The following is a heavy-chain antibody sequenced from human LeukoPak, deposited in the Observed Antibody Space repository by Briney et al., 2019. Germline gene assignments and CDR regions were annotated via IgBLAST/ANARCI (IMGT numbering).Heavy chain of an antibody. CDR1: GFTLSSYG. Sequence: PGGSLRLSCAASGFTLSSYGMHWVRQAPGKGLEWVAVIWYDGSNENYADSVKGRFTISRDNSKSTLFLQMNSLRAEDTAVYYCARNAYNYGGFDYWGLGTLVTVSS. CDR3: ARNAYNYGGFDY. CDR2: IWYDGSNE. J-gene: IGHJ4*02. V-gene: IGHV3-33*08. D-gene: IGHD5-24*01.